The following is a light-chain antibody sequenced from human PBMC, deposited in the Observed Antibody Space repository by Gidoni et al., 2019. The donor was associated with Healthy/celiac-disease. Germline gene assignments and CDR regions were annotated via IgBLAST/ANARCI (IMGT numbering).Light chain of an antibody. CDR3: QKYNSAPWT. CDR2: AAS. J-gene: IGKJ1*01. CDR1: QGISNY. V-gene: IGKV1-27*01. Sequence: DIQMTQSPSSLSASVGDRVTITCRASQGISNYLAWYQQKPGKVPKLLIYAASTLQSGVPSRFSGSGSGTDFALTISSLQPEDVATYYCQKYNSAPWTFXQXTKVEIK.